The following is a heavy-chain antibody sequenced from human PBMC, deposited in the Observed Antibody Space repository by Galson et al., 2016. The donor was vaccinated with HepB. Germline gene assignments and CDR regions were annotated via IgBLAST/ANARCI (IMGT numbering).Heavy chain of an antibody. CDR2: IHYKSKWYH. CDR1: GDSVSSNRAA. CDR3: ARAWDSTVYFDY. Sequence: CAISGDSVSSNRAAWNWIRQSPSRGLEWLGRIHYKSKWYHDYAVSVKSRITISPDTSKNHLSLHMKSVTPGDTATYYCARAWDSTVYFDYWGQGALVIVSS. V-gene: IGHV6-1*01. J-gene: IGHJ4*02. D-gene: IGHD4-17*01.